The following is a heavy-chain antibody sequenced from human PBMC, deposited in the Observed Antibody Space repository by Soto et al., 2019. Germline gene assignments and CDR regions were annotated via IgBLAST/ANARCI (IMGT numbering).Heavy chain of an antibody. CDR2: ISLYSDGT. V-gene: IGHV1-18*01. CDR1: GYTFSNYG. Sequence: QVQLVQSGGEVKRPGASVKVSCKTSGYTFSNYGITWVRQAPGQPLEWLGWISLYSDGTNYAQKFRGRGSMTPDPSTTTDYMELRGLRSDDTAVYYCARVVPGAEAWFGPWGQGTLVTVSS. D-gene: IGHD2-2*01. CDR3: ARVVPGAEAWFGP. J-gene: IGHJ5*02.